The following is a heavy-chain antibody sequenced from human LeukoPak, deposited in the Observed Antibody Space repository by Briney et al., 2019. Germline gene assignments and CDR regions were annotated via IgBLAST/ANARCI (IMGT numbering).Heavy chain of an antibody. CDR3: AKDISAADAFDI. J-gene: IGHJ3*02. V-gene: IGHV3-9*01. CDR2: ISWNSGSI. CDR1: GFTFDDYA. D-gene: IGHD2-15*01. Sequence: GRSLRLSCAASGFTFDDYAMHWVRKAPGKGLEGVSGISWNSGSIGYADSVKGRFTISRDNAKNSLYLQMNSLRAEDTALYYCAKDISAADAFDIWGQGTMVTVSS.